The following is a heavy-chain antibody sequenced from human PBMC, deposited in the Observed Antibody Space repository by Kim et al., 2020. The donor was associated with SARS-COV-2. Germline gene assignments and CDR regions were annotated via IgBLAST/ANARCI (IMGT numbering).Heavy chain of an antibody. CDR3: ARVDVWEGIYFDY. D-gene: IGHD3-16*01. V-gene: IGHV3-21*01. J-gene: IGHJ4*02. Sequence: YADSVKGRFTISRDNAKNSLYLQMNSLRAEDTAVYYCARVDVWEGIYFDYWGQGTLVTVSS.